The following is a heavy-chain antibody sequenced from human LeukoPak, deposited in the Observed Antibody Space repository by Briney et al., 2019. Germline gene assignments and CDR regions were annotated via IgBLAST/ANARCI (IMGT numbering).Heavy chain of an antibody. J-gene: IGHJ4*02. CDR1: GFTVSSNY. CDR3: ARASAGFFSVYYFDY. CDR2: IYSGGST. D-gene: IGHD6-25*01. Sequence: GGSLRLSCAASGFTVSSNYTSWVRQAPGKGLEWVSIIYSGGSTYYADSVKGRFTISRDNSKNTLYLQMNSLRAEDTAVYYCARASAGFFSVYYFDYWGQGTLVTVSS. V-gene: IGHV3-66*01.